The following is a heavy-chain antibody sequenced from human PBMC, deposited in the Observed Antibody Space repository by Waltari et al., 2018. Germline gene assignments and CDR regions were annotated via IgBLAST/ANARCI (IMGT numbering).Heavy chain of an antibody. CDR3: ARGGSSGWPLFDP. CDR2: MNPKSGNT. J-gene: IGHJ5*02. V-gene: IGHV1-8*03. D-gene: IGHD6-19*01. CDR1: GYTFTSYD. Sequence: QVQLVQSGAAVKKPGASVKVSCKAPGYTFTSYDINWVRSATGQGLEWMGWMNPKSGNTGYAQKFQGRVTITRNTSISTAYMELSSLRSEDTAVYYCARGGSSGWPLFDPWGQGTLVTVSS.